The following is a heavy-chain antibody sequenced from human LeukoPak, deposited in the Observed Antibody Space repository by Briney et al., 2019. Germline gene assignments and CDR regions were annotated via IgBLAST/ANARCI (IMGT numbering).Heavy chain of an antibody. CDR1: GGSISSSSYY. CDR3: ARHFVVVPAAIGWFDP. D-gene: IGHD2-2*02. CDR2: IYYSGST. V-gene: IGHV4-39*01. J-gene: IGHJ5*02. Sequence: PSETLSLTCTVSGGSISSSSYYWGWIRQPPGRGLEWIGSIYYSGSTYYKPSLKSRVTISEDTSKNQFSLKLSSVTAADTAVYYCARHFVVVPAAIGWFDPWGQGTLVTVSS.